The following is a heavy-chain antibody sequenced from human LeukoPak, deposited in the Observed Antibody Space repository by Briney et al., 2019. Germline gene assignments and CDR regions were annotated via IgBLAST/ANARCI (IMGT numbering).Heavy chain of an antibody. D-gene: IGHD2-2*02. V-gene: IGHV4-39*01. CDR1: GDSIISTNYY. Sequence: SETLSLTCTVSGDSIISTNYYWGWIRQPPGKGLEWIGHIYYSGATYYNASLKSRVTISVDTSKNQFSLKLSSVTAADTAVYYCARLRVPAAISRSGVEGAFDIWGQGTMVTVSS. J-gene: IGHJ3*02. CDR2: IYYSGAT. CDR3: ARLRVPAAISRSGVEGAFDI.